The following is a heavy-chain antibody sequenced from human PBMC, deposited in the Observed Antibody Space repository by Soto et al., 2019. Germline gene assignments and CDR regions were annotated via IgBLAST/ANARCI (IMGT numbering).Heavy chain of an antibody. J-gene: IGHJ4*02. D-gene: IGHD2-8*02. CDR1: GGSFSGYS. CDR2: INHSGST. Sequence: SSETLSLTCAVYGGSFSGYSWTWIRQPPGTGLEWIGEINHSGSTNYNPSLKSRVTMSVDTSKNQFSLKLTSVTAADTAVYYCARDKITGLFDYWGQGTLVTVSS. V-gene: IGHV4-34*01. CDR3: ARDKITGLFDY.